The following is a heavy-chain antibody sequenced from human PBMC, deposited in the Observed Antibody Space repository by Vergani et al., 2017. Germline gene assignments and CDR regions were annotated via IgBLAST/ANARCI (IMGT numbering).Heavy chain of an antibody. Sequence: QVQLVESGGGVVQPGESLRLSCAAPGSPFIPYGMPWVRQAPGKGLEGVSFIQKDGIDKFTGHSVRGRFPISRDISKKTLYLEMNSLSAEDTALYHFVKDHPVFDEWGRG. CDR3: VKDHPVFDE. CDR2: IQKDGIDK. CDR1: GSPFIPYG. V-gene: IGHV3-30*02. J-gene: IGHJ4*02.